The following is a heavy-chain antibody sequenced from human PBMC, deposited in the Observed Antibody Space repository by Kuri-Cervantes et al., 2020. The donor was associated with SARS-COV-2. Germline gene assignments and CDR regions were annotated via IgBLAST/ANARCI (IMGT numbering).Heavy chain of an antibody. CDR1: GFTFSSYG. D-gene: IGHD1-14*01. CDR3: ARDGGSDDVFDT. Sequence: GESLKISCAASGFTFSSYGMHWVRQAPGKGLEWVAVIWYDGSNKYYADSVKGRFTISRDNSKNTLYLQMNSLRAEDTAVYYCARDGGSDDVFDTWGQGTLVTGSS. V-gene: IGHV3-33*01. J-gene: IGHJ5*01. CDR2: IWYDGSNK.